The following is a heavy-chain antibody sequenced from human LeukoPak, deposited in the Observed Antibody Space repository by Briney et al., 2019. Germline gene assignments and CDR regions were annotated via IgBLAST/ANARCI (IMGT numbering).Heavy chain of an antibody. D-gene: IGHD2-2*01. J-gene: IGHJ6*01. CDR3: ARGPVSTHGMDV. Sequence: GASVKVSCKASGYTFTSYDINWVRQATGQGLEWMGWKNPNSGRTGFAQKFQGRLTMTTNTSISTAYMELSSLTSEDTAVYYCARGPVSTHGMDVWGHGTTITASS. V-gene: IGHV1-8*01. CDR1: GYTFTSYD. CDR2: KNPNSGRT.